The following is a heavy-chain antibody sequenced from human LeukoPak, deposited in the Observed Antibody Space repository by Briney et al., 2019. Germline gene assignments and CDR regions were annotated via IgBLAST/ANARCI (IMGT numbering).Heavy chain of an antibody. D-gene: IGHD2-2*01. CDR1: GGSFSGYY. CDR2: INHSGST. Sequence: SETLSLTCAVYGGSFSGYYWSWIRQPPGKGLEWIGEINHSGSTNYNPSLKSRVTISVDTSKNQFSLKLSSVTAADTAVYYCARGFVVVPASYYHMDVWGKGTTVTVSS. CDR3: ARGFVVVPASYYHMDV. V-gene: IGHV4-34*01. J-gene: IGHJ6*03.